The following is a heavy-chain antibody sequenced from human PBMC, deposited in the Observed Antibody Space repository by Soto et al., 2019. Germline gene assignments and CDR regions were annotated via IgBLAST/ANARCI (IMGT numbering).Heavy chain of an antibody. J-gene: IGHJ4*02. CDR2: ISGGGGGT. Sequence: QPGGSLRLSCAASGFTFSSYAMSWVRQAPGKGLEWVSAISGGGGGTFYADSVKGRFTISRDNSKNTLYLQMNSLRAEDTAVYYCAKWRYDSGSYLAFDYWGQGTLVTVSS. CDR1: GFTFSSYA. D-gene: IGHD3-10*01. CDR3: AKWRYDSGSYLAFDY. V-gene: IGHV3-23*01.